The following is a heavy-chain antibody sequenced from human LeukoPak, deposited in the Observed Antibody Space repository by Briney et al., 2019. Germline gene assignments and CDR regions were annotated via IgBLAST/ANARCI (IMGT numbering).Heavy chain of an antibody. CDR1: GFTFSTYA. D-gene: IGHD6-13*01. V-gene: IGHV3-23*01. Sequence: GGSLRLSCAASGFTFSTYAMSWVRQAPGKGLEWVSIISASGFTTYYTDSVEGRFTISRDNSKGALFLQMNSLRAEDTAVYYCAKRYTSSHFRYFDYWGQGILVTVSS. CDR2: ISASGFTT. J-gene: IGHJ4*02. CDR3: AKRYTSSHFRYFDY.